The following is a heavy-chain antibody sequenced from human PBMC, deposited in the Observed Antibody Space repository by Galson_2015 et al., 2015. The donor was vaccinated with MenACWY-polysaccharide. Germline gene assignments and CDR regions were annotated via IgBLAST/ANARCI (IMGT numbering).Heavy chain of an antibody. CDR2: IKTDGSIT. V-gene: IGHV3-74*01. CDR1: GFTFSNYW. J-gene: IGHJ4*02. Sequence: LRLSCAASGFTFSNYWMHWVGHSPGRGLVGVARIKTDGSITSYADSVKGRFTISRDNAKNTLYLQMNSLTVEDTVVYYCTRDFGSGSFGDYWGQGTLVTVSS. D-gene: IGHD1-26*01. CDR3: TRDFGSGSFGDY.